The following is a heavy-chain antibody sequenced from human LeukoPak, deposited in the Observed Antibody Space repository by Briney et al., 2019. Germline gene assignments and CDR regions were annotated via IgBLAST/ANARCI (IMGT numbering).Heavy chain of an antibody. D-gene: IGHD6-13*01. V-gene: IGHV3-7*01. Sequence: GGSLRLSCAASGFTFSSYWMSWVRQAPGKGLEWVANIKQDGSEKYYVDSVKGRFTISRDNAKNSLYLQMNSLRAEDTAVYYCARDRGAAGLIGLDWGQGTLVTVSS. CDR2: IKQDGSEK. CDR3: ARDRGAAGLIGLD. J-gene: IGHJ4*02. CDR1: GFTFSSYW.